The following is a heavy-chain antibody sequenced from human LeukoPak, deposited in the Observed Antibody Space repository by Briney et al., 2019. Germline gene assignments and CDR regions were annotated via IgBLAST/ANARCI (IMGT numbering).Heavy chain of an antibody. CDR3: AEDYGDYYDFGMDV. J-gene: IGHJ6*02. D-gene: IGHD4-17*01. V-gene: IGHV3-21*01. Sequence: PGGSLRLSCAASGFTFSSYSMNWVRQAPGKGLEWVSSISSSSSYIYYADSVKGRFTISRDNAKNSLYLQMNSLRAEDTAVYYCAEDYGDYYDFGMDVWGQGTTVTVSS. CDR2: ISSSSSYI. CDR1: GFTFSSYS.